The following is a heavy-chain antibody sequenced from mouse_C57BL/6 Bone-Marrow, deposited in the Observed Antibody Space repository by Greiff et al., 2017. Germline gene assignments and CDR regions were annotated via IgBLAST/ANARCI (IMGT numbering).Heavy chain of an antibody. V-gene: IGHV1-15*01. CDR2: IDPETGGT. CDR1: GYTFTDYE. Sequence: VQLQQSGAELVRPGASVTLSCKASGYTFTDYEMHWVKQTPVHGLEWIGAIDPETGGTAYNQKFKGKAILTADKSYSTAYMELRSLTSEDSAVYYCTRFLFLAMDYCGQGTSVTVSS. J-gene: IGHJ4*01. CDR3: TRFLFLAMDY. D-gene: IGHD6-5*01.